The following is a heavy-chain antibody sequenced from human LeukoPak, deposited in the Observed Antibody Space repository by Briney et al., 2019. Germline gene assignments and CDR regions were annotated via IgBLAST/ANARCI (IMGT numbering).Heavy chain of an antibody. CDR2: ISGSGINT. CDR3: AKDVRIVVVSAAGGFLS. CDR1: GFTFRSYS. Sequence: GGSLRLSCAASGFTFRSYSMSWVRQAPGKGLEWVSAISGSGINTYYADSVKGRFTISRDNSKNTLHLQMNSLRAEDTAVYYCAKDVRIVVVSAAGGFLSWGQGTLVTVSS. D-gene: IGHD2-2*01. J-gene: IGHJ5*02. V-gene: IGHV3-23*01.